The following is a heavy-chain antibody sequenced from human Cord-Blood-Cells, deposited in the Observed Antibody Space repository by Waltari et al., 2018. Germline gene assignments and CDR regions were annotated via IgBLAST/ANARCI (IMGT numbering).Heavy chain of an antibody. CDR1: GGSISSSSYY. V-gene: IGHV4-39*01. Sequence: QLQLQESGPGLVKPSETLSLTCTVSGGSISSSSYYWGWIRQPPGKGLEWLGSIYYSGSTYYNPSLKGRGTIAVDTSKNQFSLKLSSVTAADTAVYYCARPYSSSWYYFDYWGQGTLVTVSS. D-gene: IGHD6-13*01. J-gene: IGHJ4*02. CDR2: IYYSGST. CDR3: ARPYSSSWYYFDY.